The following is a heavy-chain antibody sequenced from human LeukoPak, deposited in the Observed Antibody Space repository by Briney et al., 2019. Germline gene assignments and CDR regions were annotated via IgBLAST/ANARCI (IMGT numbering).Heavy chain of an antibody. CDR1: GYNFNSYW. CDR2: IYPGDSDT. D-gene: IGHD6-6*01. J-gene: IGHJ4*02. V-gene: IGHV5-51*01. Sequence: GESLKISCKGSGYNFNSYWIGWVRQLPGTGLEWMGIIYPGDSDTRYSPSFQGQVTSSADKSISTAFLQWSSLKASDTAMYYCVRQRASSTSSIDYWGQGTLVTVSS. CDR3: VRQRASSTSSIDY.